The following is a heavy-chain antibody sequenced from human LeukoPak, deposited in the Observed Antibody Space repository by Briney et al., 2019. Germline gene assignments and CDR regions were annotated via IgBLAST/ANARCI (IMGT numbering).Heavy chain of an antibody. V-gene: IGHV4-34*01. CDR1: GGSFSGYY. Sequence: ASETLPLTCAVYGGSFSGYYWSWIRQPPGKGLEWIGEINHSGSTNYNPSLKSRVTISVDTSKNQFSLKLSSVTAADTAVYYCARLTTRATARDTGFDYWGQGTLVTVSS. CDR3: ARLTTRATARDTGFDY. D-gene: IGHD1-14*01. CDR2: INHSGST. J-gene: IGHJ4*02.